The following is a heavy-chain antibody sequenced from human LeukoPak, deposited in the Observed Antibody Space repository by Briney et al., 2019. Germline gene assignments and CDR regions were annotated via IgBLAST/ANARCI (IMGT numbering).Heavy chain of an antibody. CDR3: ARGSGDSGYGDFDY. Sequence: SQTLSLTCAISGDSVSSNSAAWNWIRQSPSRGLEWLGRTYYRSKWYNDYAVSVKSRITINPDTSKNQLSLQLNSVTPEDTAVYYCARGSGDSGYGDFDYWGQGTLVTVSS. D-gene: IGHD5-12*01. J-gene: IGHJ4*02. CDR1: GDSVSSNSAA. CDR2: TYYRSKWYN. V-gene: IGHV6-1*01.